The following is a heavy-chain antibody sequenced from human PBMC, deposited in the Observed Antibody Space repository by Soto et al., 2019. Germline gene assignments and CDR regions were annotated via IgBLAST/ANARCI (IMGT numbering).Heavy chain of an antibody. D-gene: IGHD3-10*01. V-gene: IGHV4-39*01. J-gene: IGHJ4*02. CDR3: ARLMAYYGSGSFFDY. CDR2: IYYSGST. CDR1: GGSISSRSYY. Sequence: SDTLSLTCTVFGGSISSRSYYWGWIRQCPGKGLEWIGSIYYSGSTYYNLSLKSRATISVDTSKNQFSLRLTSVTAADTAVYSCARLMAYYGSGSFFDYWGQGTLVTVS.